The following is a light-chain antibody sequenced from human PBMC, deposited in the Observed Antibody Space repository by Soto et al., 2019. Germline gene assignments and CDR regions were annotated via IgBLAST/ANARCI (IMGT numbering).Light chain of an antibody. CDR2: KAS. CDR3: QQYNVYEWT. Sequence: IQMTQSPSTLSASVGDRVTITCRASQSISSWLAWYQQQPGKAPKLLIYKASSLQSGVTSRFSGSGSGTEFTLTISSLQPDDFATYYCQQYNVYEWTFGQGTKVEIK. J-gene: IGKJ1*01. CDR1: QSISSW. V-gene: IGKV1-5*03.